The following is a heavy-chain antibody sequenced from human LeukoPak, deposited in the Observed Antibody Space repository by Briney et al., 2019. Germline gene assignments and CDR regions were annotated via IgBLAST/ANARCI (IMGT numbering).Heavy chain of an antibody. V-gene: IGHV3-21*04. CDR2: ISSSSSYI. D-gene: IGHD5-18*01. CDR1: GFTFSSYS. Sequence: GGSLRLSCAASGFTFSSYSMNWVRQAPGKGLEWVASISSSSSYIYYADSVKGRFTISRDNSKNTLYLQMNSLRAEDTAVYYCAKDLQLWHYFDYWGQGTLVTVSS. CDR3: AKDLQLWHYFDY. J-gene: IGHJ4*02.